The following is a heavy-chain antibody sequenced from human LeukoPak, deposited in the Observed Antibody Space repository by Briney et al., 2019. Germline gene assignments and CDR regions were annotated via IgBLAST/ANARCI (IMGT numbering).Heavy chain of an antibody. D-gene: IGHD3-22*01. CDR1: GFTFSDYY. Sequence: GGSLRLSCAASGFTFSDYYMSWIRQAPGKGLEWVSYISSSGSTIYYADSVKGRFTISRDNAKNSLYLQMNSLRAEDTAVYYCATPGVYYYDSSGSSDAFDIWGQGTMVTVSS. CDR3: ATPGVYYYDSSGSSDAFDI. CDR2: ISSSGSTI. V-gene: IGHV3-11*01. J-gene: IGHJ3*02.